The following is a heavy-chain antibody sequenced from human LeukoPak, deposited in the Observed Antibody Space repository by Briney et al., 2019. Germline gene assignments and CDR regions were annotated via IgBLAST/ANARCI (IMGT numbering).Heavy chain of an antibody. CDR2: ISTSGIT. CDR3: ARVRYSDSSVLTRKRSYYLDY. Sequence: PSETLSLTCTVSGGSISSYYWSWIRQPAGKGLESIGHISTSGITNYNPSLKSRVTMSVDTSKNQFSLKLSSVTAADTAVYYCARVRYSDSSVLTRKRSYYLDYWGQGTLVTVSS. J-gene: IGHJ4*02. D-gene: IGHD3-22*01. CDR1: GGSISSYY. V-gene: IGHV4-4*07.